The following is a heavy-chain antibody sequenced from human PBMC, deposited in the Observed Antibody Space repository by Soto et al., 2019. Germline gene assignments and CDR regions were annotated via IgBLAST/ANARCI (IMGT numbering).Heavy chain of an antibody. V-gene: IGHV3-23*01. CDR3: AKDIAARLPVFDY. CDR1: GFTFSSYA. CDR2: ISGSGGST. J-gene: IGHJ4*02. D-gene: IGHD6-6*01. Sequence: PGESLKISCAASGFTFSSYAMSWVRQAPGKGLEWVSAISGSGGSTYYADSVKGRFTISRDNSKNTLYLQMNSLRAEDTAVYYCAKDIAARLPVFDYWGQGTLVTVSS.